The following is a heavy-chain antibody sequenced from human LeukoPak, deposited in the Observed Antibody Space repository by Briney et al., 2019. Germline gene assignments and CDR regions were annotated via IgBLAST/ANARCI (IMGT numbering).Heavy chain of an antibody. D-gene: IGHD3-3*01. CDR3: PRQKLPRFLEWLLPQYNWFDP. Sequence: ASVKVSGKASGYTFTSYGISWVRQAPGQGLEWMGWISAYNGNTNYAQKLQGRVTMTADTSTSTAYMELRSLRSDDTAVYYCPRQKLPRFLEWLLPQYNWFDPWGQGTLVTVSS. CDR2: ISAYNGNT. V-gene: IGHV1-18*01. CDR1: GYTFTSYG. J-gene: IGHJ5*02.